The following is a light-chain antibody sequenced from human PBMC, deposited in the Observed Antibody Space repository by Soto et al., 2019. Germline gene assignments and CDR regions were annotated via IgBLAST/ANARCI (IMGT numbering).Light chain of an antibody. V-gene: IGKV3-15*01. CDR3: QQDNNWPPLT. Sequence: EIVMTQSPTTLSVSPGERATLSWRASQSLSSNLAWYQQKPGQAPRLLIYGASTRATGIPARFSGSGSGTEFTLTISSLXSEDFAVYYCQQDNNWPPLTFGGGTKV. CDR2: GAS. CDR1: QSLSSN. J-gene: IGKJ4*01.